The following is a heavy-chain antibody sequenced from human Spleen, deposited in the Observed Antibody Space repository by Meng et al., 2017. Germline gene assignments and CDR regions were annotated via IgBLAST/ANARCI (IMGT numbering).Heavy chain of an antibody. CDR3: ARATVRATTVAVDNRLDP. Sequence: VRLQGAGPGLVSPAETLSFTCSVSGGSVISYYWTWVRQPAGKGLEWIGRIYTSGSTTYNPSLKSRVSMSGDTSKNQLFLRLSSVTAADTAVYYCARATVRATTVAVDNRLDPWGQGTLVTVSS. D-gene: IGHD1-26*01. CDR2: IYTSGST. J-gene: IGHJ5*02. V-gene: IGHV4-4*07. CDR1: GGSVISYY.